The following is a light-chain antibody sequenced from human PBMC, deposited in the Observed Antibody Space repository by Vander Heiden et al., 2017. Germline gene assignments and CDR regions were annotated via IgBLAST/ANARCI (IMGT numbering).Light chain of an antibody. J-gene: IGLJ1*01. CDR2: EVS. CDR1: SSDVGSDNI. Sequence: QSALPQPASVSGSPGQSITIPCTGTSSDVGSDNIVCWYKQPTRNAPKLMLFEVSRRSAVVSNRSACSKSGNTAPLTISVLQADDEADYYRVSYAGSSTYVFGTGTKVTVL. V-gene: IGLV2-23*02. CDR3: VSYAGSSTYV.